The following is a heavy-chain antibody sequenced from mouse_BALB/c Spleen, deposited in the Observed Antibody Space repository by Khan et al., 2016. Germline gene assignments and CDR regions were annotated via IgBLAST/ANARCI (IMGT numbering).Heavy chain of an antibody. D-gene: IGHD1-1*02. CDR2: IRLRSDNYTT. V-gene: IGHV6-6*02. Sequence: EVQLQESGGGLVQPGGSMKFSCEASGFTFSNYWMSWVRQSPQKGLEWVAEIRLRSDNYTTHYAESVKGSFTISRDDSKSRLFLQMNSLRAEDTGIYYCTGGNTWYFDVWGAGTTVTVSS. J-gene: IGHJ1*01. CDR3: TGGNTWYFDV. CDR1: GFTFSNYW.